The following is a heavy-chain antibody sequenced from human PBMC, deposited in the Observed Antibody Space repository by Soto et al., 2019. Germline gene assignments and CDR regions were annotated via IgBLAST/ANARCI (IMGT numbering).Heavy chain of an antibody. D-gene: IGHD4-17*01. CDR1: GGSISTYY. V-gene: IGHV4-59*01. Sequence: SETLSLTCTVSGGSISTYYWSWIRQPPGKGLEWIGFIYYSGSSNYNPSLRSRVTVSVDTPKNQFSLKLSSVTAADTAVYYCARETTVTTAYYFDYWGQGTLVTVSS. CDR2: IYYSGSS. J-gene: IGHJ4*02. CDR3: ARETTVTTAYYFDY.